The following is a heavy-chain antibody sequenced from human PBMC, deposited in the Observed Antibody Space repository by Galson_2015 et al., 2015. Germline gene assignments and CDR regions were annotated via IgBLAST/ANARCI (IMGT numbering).Heavy chain of an antibody. Sequence: SLRLSCAASGFTFSSYAMSWVRQAPGKGLEWVSAISGSGGSTYYADSVKGRFTISRDNSKNTLYLQMNSLRAKDTAVYYCAKASWSKGYCSGGSCSYYFDYWGQGTLVTVSS. V-gene: IGHV3-23*01. CDR1: GFTFSSYA. CDR2: ISGSGGST. J-gene: IGHJ4*02. CDR3: AKASWSKGYCSGGSCSYYFDY. D-gene: IGHD2-15*01.